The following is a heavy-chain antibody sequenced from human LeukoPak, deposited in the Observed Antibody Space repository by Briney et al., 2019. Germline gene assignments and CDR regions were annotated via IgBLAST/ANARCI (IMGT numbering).Heavy chain of an antibody. CDR3: ARGRGTMVRGIPLRWFDP. V-gene: IGHV1-18*01. J-gene: IGHJ5*02. CDR2: ISAYNGNT. D-gene: IGHD3-10*01. CDR1: GYTFTSYG. Sequence: GASVKVSCEASGYTFTSYGISWVRQAPGQGLEWMGWISAYNGNTNYAQKLQGRVTMTTDTSTSTAYMELRSLRSDDTAVYYCARGRGTMVRGIPLRWFDPWGQGTLVTVSS.